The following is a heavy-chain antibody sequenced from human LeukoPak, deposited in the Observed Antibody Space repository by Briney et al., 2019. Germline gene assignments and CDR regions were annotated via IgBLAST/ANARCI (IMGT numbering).Heavy chain of an antibody. D-gene: IGHD4-17*01. CDR2: ISSRSNYI. V-gene: IGHV3-21*01. CDR3: ARDTSTVTSYGMDV. J-gene: IGHJ6*02. CDR1: GFTFSSYS. Sequence: GGSLRLSCAASGFTFSSYSMNWVRQAPGKGLEWVSSISSRSNYIYYPDSVKGRFTISRDNAKNSLYLQMNSLRAEGTAVYYCARDTSTVTSYGMDVWGQGTAVTVSS.